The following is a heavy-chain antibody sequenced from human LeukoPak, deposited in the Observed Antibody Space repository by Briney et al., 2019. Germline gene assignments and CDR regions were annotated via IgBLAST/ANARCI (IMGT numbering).Heavy chain of an antibody. CDR3: AGQGWYYDSSGYYEDY. CDR1: GYSFTSYW. CDR2: IYPGDSDT. Sequence: GESLKISCKGSGYSFTSYWIGWVRQMPGKGLEWMGIIYPGDSDTRYSPSFQGQVTISADKSISTAYLQWSSLKASDTAMYYCAGQGWYYDSSGYYEDYWGQGTLVTVSS. D-gene: IGHD3-22*01. J-gene: IGHJ4*02. V-gene: IGHV5-51*01.